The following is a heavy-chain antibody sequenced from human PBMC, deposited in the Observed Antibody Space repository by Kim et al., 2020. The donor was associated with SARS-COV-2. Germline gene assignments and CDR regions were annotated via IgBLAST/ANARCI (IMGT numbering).Heavy chain of an antibody. Sequence: GGSLRLSCAASGFTFSSYSMNWVRQAPGKGLEWVSSISSSSSYIYYADSVKGRFTISRDNAKNSLYLQMNSLRAEDTAVYYCARDLKGSKGLRYGMDVWGQGTTVTVSS. V-gene: IGHV3-21*01. CDR1: GFTFSSYS. CDR2: ISSSSSYI. J-gene: IGHJ6*02. CDR3: ARDLKGSKGLRYGMDV. D-gene: IGHD4-17*01.